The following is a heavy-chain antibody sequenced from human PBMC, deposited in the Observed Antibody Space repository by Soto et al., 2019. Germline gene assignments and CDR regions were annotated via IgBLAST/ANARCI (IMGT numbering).Heavy chain of an antibody. CDR3: ARVGSGGYHLDY. CDR1: GFTFSSYW. J-gene: IGHJ4*02. D-gene: IGHD6-19*01. V-gene: IGHV3-74*01. CDR2: IKTDGSIT. Sequence: PGGSLRLSCAASGFTFSSYWMHWVRQAPGKGLVWVSRIKTDGSITSYADSVQGRFTISRDNAKNTLYLQMNSLRAEDTAVYYCARVGSGGYHLDYWGQGTRVTVSS.